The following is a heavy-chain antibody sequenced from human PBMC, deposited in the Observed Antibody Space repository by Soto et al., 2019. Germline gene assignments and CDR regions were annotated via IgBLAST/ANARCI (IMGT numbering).Heavy chain of an antibody. CDR1: GDSVSSNTAA. V-gene: IGHV6-1*01. Sequence: SKTLSLTCAISGDSVSSNTAAWNWIRQSPSRGLEWLGRTYYRSKWYNDYAVSVKSRITINPDTSKNQFSLQLNSVTPEDTAFYYCARDRDSSSWYWGCLDAYWGQGTLVTVSS. J-gene: IGHJ4*02. CDR3: ARDRDSSSWYWGCLDAY. CDR2: TYYRSKWYN. D-gene: IGHD6-13*01.